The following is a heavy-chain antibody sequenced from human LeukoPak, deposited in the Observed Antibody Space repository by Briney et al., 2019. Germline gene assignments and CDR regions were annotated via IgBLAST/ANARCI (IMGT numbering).Heavy chain of an antibody. V-gene: IGHV4-38-2*01. D-gene: IGHD3-9*01. J-gene: IGHJ5*02. CDR1: GYSISSGYY. CDR2: IYHSGST. CDR3: ARGQLRYFDWLLFGGDWFDP. Sequence: SETLSLTCAVSGYSISSGYYWGWIRQPPGKGLEWIGSIYHSGSTYYNPSLKSRVTISVDTSKNQFSLKLSSVTAADTAVYYCARGQLRYFDWLLFGGDWFDPWGQGTLVTVSP.